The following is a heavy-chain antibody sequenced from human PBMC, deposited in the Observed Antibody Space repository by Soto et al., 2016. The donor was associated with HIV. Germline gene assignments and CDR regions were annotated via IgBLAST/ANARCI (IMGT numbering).Heavy chain of an antibody. CDR2: INPNSGGT. Sequence: QVQLVQSGAEVEKPGASVKVSCKAXGYTFTGHYMHWVRQAPGQGLEWMGWINPNSGGTNYAQKFQGRVTMTRDTSISTAYMELSRLKSDDTAVYYCARSRGVDNWFDPWGQGTLVTVSS. D-gene: IGHD3-10*01. V-gene: IGHV1-2*02. CDR3: ARSRGVDNWFDP. CDR1: GYTFTGHY. J-gene: IGHJ5*02.